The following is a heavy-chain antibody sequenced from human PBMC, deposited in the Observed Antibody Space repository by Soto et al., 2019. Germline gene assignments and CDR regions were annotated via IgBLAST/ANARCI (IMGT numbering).Heavy chain of an antibody. CDR2: IYYSGST. CDR3: ARRGSSSWYGY. Sequence: QLQLQESGPGLVKPSETLSLTCTVSGGSISSSSYYWGWIRQHPGKGLEWIGSIYYSGSTYYNPSLKSRVTISVDTSKNQFSLKLSSVTAADTAVYYCARRGSSSWYGYWGHGTLVTVSS. D-gene: IGHD6-13*01. V-gene: IGHV4-39*01. J-gene: IGHJ4*01. CDR1: GGSISSSSYY.